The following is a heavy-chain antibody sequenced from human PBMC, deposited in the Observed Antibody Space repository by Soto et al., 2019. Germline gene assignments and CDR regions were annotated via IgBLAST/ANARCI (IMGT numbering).Heavy chain of an antibody. CDR2: IIPILGIA. CDR1: GGTFSSYT. D-gene: IGHD3-3*01. V-gene: IGHV1-69*04. CDR3: AREAKSDYDFWSGHFDY. Sequence: GASVKVSCKASGGTFSSYTISWVRQAPGQGFEWMGRIIPILGIANYAQKFQGRVTITADKSTSTAYMELSSLRSEDTAVYYCAREAKSDYDFWSGHFDYWGQGTLVTVSS. J-gene: IGHJ4*02.